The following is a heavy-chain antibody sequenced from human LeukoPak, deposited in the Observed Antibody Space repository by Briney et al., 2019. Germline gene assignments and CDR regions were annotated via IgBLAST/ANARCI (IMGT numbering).Heavy chain of an antibody. J-gene: IGHJ4*02. CDR3: TRGDAAMGDY. CDR1: DFTVISNY. V-gene: IGHV3-53*01. D-gene: IGHD5-18*01. CDR2: IHSNDDT. Sequence: PGGSLRLSXAASDFTVISNYMTWVRQAPGKGLECVSVIHSNDDTYYAASVKGRFTISRDSSNHMLYLQMNSLRAEDTAVYYCTRGDAAMGDYWGQGTLVTVSS.